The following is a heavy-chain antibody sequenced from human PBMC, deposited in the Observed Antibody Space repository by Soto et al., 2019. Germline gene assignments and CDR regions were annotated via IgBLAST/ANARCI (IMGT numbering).Heavy chain of an antibody. Sequence: ETLSLTCSLYIGSLSGYYWSWIRQPPGKGLEWIGEISPSGTTNYSPSLKSRVSISVDTSKNQFSLNLTSLTAADTAVYYCARAPKVSGSAQTRPDFWGPGTLVTVSS. V-gene: IGHV4-34*01. D-gene: IGHD6-6*01. CDR2: ISPSGTT. CDR3: ARAPKVSGSAQTRPDF. CDR1: IGSLSGYY. J-gene: IGHJ4*02.